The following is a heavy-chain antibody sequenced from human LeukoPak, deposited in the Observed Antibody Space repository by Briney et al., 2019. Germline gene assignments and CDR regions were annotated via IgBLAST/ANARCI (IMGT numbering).Heavy chain of an antibody. CDR2: INPNSGGT. V-gene: IGHV1-2*02. D-gene: IGHD3-3*01. J-gene: IGHJ4*02. Sequence: GASVKVSCEASGYTFTGYYMHWVRQAPGQGLEWMGWINPNSGGTNYAQKFQGRVTMTRDTSISTAYMELSRLRSDDTAVYYCARHPDFWSGSIGDYWGQGTLVTVSS. CDR3: ARHPDFWSGSIGDY. CDR1: GYTFTGYY.